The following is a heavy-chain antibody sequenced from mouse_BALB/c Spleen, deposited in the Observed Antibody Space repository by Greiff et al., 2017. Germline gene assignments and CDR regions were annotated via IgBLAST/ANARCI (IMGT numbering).Heavy chain of an antibody. D-gene: IGHD1-1*01. V-gene: IGHV14-4*02. CDR2: IDPENGDT. CDR1: GFNIKDYY. Sequence: VQLQQSGAELVRSGASVKLSCTASGFNIKDYYMHWVKQRPEQGLEWIGWIDPENGDTEYAPKFQGKATMTADTSSNTAYLQLISLTSEDTAVYYCIAYGSSSWFAYWGQGTLVTVSA. J-gene: IGHJ3*01. CDR3: IAYGSSSWFAY.